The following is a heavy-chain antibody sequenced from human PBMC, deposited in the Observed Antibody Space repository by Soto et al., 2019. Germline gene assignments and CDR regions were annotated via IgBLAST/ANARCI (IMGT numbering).Heavy chain of an antibody. Sequence: QVQLVQSGAEVKKPGSSVKVSCKASGSTFSSYAISWVRQAPGQGLEWMGGVIPIFGTANYAQKFQGRVTITADESTSTAYMELSSLRSEDKAVYYCASGRRVPNNYVSGSYPLGYYYGMDVWGQGTTVTVSS. J-gene: IGHJ6*02. CDR1: GSTFSSYA. D-gene: IGHD3-16*02. CDR2: VIPIFGTA. CDR3: ASGRRVPNNYVSGSYPLGYYYGMDV. V-gene: IGHV1-69*01.